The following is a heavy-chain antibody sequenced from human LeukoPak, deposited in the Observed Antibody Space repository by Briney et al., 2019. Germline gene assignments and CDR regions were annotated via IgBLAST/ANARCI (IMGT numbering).Heavy chain of an antibody. J-gene: IGHJ3*02. V-gene: IGHV4-61*01. D-gene: IGHD2-8*01. CDR3: ARDPVYDAFDI. CDR1: GGSVSSGSYY. CDR2: IYYSGST. Sequence: SETLSLTCTVSGGSVSSGSYYWGWLRQPPGKALEWIGYIYYSGSTNYNPSLKSRVTISVDTSKNQFSLKLSSVTAADTAVYYCARDPVYDAFDIWGQGTMVTVSS.